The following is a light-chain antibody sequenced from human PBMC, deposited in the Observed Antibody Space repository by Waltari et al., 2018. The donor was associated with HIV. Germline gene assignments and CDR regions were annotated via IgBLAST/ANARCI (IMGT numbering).Light chain of an antibody. Sequence: QSALPQPASVSGSLGQSITNSCPGTSSDIGSYNLVSWYQQYPGKAPKVIIYDVNKLPSGVSHRFSGFKAANTASLTISGLQAEDEADYYCCSYAGSPTFVIFGGGTKVTVL. V-gene: IGLV2-23*02. CDR3: CSYAGSPTFVI. J-gene: IGLJ2*01. CDR2: DVN. CDR1: SSDIGSYNL.